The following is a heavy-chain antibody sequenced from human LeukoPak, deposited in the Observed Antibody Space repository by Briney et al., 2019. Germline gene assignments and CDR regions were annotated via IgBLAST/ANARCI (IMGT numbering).Heavy chain of an antibody. CDR3: AGGLTQSDYGGNSGPFDY. CDR1: GGSISSGGYS. J-gene: IGHJ4*02. Sequence: PSQTLSLTCAVSGGSISSGGYSWSWIRQPPGKGLEWIGYIYHSGSTYYNPSLKSRVTISVDRSKNQFSLKLSSVTAADTAVYYCAGGLTQSDYGGNSGPFDYWGQGTLVTVSS. V-gene: IGHV4-30-2*01. D-gene: IGHD4-23*01. CDR2: IYHSGST.